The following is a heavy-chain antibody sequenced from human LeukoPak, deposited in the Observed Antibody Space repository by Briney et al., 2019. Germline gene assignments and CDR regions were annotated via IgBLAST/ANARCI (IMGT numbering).Heavy chain of an antibody. J-gene: IGHJ4*02. CDR3: ARGSGFLFDY. V-gene: IGHV3-7*04. CDR2: INQDGSQK. Sequence: GGSLRLSCAASGSTLSSYWMTWVRQAPGKGLEWVANINQDGSQKYYVDSVKGRFTISRDNAKNSLFLQMNSLRAEDTAVYYCARGSGFLFDYCGQGTLVTVSS. CDR1: GSTLSSYW. D-gene: IGHD2-21*01.